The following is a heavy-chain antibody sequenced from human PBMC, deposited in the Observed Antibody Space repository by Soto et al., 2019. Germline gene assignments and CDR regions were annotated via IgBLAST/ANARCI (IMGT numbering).Heavy chain of an antibody. Sequence: QVNFKGPGPGLLNPPETRSLTSLVSGASFSGYYCMWFRQPPGKGLESIGYLYYGRSANYNPSLKSRVTLSVDTSTNQCSLTLSSMTAADTAVYYCALRSMAVVPEYWGQGTLVTVSS. CDR1: GASFSGYY. J-gene: IGHJ4*02. CDR3: ALRSMAVVPEY. V-gene: IGHV4-59*01. CDR2: LYYGRSA. D-gene: IGHD3-22*01.